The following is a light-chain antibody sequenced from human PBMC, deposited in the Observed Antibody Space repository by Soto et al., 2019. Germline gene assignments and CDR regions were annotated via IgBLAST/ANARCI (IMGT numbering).Light chain of an antibody. J-gene: IGKJ4*01. Sequence: EIVVTQSPATLSLSPGARATLSCRASQSVSSYLAWYQQKPGQAPRLLIYDASNRATGNPARFSGSGSGTAFSLTTSSLEPADFAVDYSHQRSYWQDASFGGGTVVDFK. CDR1: QSVSSY. CDR2: DAS. V-gene: IGKV3-11*01. CDR3: HQRSYWQDAS.